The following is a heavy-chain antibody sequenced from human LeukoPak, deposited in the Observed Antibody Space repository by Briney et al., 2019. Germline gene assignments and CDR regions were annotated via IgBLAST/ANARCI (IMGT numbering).Heavy chain of an antibody. J-gene: IGHJ6*02. Sequence: PGGSLRLSCAASGFTFSSYSMNWVRQAPGKGLEWVSSISSSSSSYIYYADSVKGRFTISRDNAKNSLYLQMNSLRAEDAAVYYCARDWGYYYYYGMDVWGQGTTVTVSS. V-gene: IGHV3-21*01. CDR1: GFTFSSYS. CDR2: ISSSSSSYI. CDR3: ARDWGYYYYYGMDV. D-gene: IGHD3-16*01.